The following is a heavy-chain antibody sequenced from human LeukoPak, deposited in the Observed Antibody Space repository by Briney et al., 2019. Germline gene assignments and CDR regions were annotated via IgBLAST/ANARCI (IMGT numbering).Heavy chain of an antibody. CDR3: AKAPAEGQQLAWYFDL. D-gene: IGHD6-13*01. CDR1: GGSFSSYY. J-gene: IGHJ2*01. Sequence: SETLSLTCTVSGGSFSSYYWSWIRQSPGKGLEWIGYIFYTGSTNYNPSLKSRVTISVASSKNQFSLQLNSVTPEDTAVYYCAKAPAEGQQLAWYFDLWGRGTLVTVSS. V-gene: IGHV4-59*12. CDR2: IFYTGST.